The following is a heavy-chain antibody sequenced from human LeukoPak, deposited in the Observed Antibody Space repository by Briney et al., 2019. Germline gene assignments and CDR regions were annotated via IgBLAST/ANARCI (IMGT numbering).Heavy chain of an antibody. CDR1: GFSFSTYW. CDR3: ATAGNYRFDY. V-gene: IGHV3-74*03. Sequence: GGSLRLSCAASGFSFSTYWMHWVRQAPGKGPMWVPRINSDESDTQYADSVKGRFTISRDNARNTLYLQMNSLRAEDTAVYYCATAGNYRFDYWGQGTLVTVSS. J-gene: IGHJ4*02. D-gene: IGHD4-11*01. CDR2: INSDESDT.